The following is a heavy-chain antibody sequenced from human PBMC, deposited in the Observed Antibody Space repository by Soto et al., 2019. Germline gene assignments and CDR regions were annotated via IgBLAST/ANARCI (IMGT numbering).Heavy chain of an antibody. J-gene: IGHJ5*02. V-gene: IGHV4-34*01. CDR2: INHSGST. D-gene: IGHD3-10*01. Sequence: SETLSLTCAVYGGSFSGYYWSWIRQPPGKGLEWIGEINHSGSTNYNASLKRRVTISVYTSKNQFSLKQSSVTAADTAVYYWASPTSYYGSGSAEHWFDPWGQGTLVTVSS. CDR3: ASPTSYYGSGSAEHWFDP. CDR1: GGSFSGYY.